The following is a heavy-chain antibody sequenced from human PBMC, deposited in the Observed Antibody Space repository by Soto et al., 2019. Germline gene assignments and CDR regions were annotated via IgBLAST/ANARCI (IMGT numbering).Heavy chain of an antibody. CDR2: ISGSGGTT. CDR3: VDGKPRALDI. Sequence: GGSLRLSCAASGCTFSTYAMSWVRQVPGKGLEWVSCISGSGGTTYYADSVKGGFTISRDSAKNTLYLQMNSLRAAARAVFYCVDGKPRALDIPAQGTTLPVSS. J-gene: IGHJ3*02. CDR1: GCTFSTYA. V-gene: IGHV3-23*01.